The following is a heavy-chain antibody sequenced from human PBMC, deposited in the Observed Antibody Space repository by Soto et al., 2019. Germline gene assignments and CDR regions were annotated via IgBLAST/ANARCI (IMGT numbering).Heavy chain of an antibody. CDR2: ISSSSSYI. D-gene: IGHD4-17*01. CDR3: ARDMMTTVTTYPAGSH. J-gene: IGHJ4*02. V-gene: IGHV3-21*01. Sequence: EVQLVESGGGLVKPGGSLRLSCAASGFTFSSYSMNWVRQAPGKGLEWVSSISSSSSYIYYADSVKGRFTISRDNAKNSLYLQMNSLRAEDTAVYYCARDMMTTVTTYPAGSHWGQGTLVTVSS. CDR1: GFTFSSYS.